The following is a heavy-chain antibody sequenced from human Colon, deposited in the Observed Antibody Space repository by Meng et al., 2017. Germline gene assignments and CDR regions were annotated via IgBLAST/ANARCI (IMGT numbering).Heavy chain of an antibody. CDR2: IYHSGRA. CDR1: GGSISNSNW. J-gene: IGHJ4*02. CDR3: TTLYGDSIS. V-gene: IGHV4-4*02. Sequence: QVQLQESGPGVVKPSGTLSLTCAVSGGSISNSNWWSWVRQPPGKGLEWIGEIYHSGRANYNPSVKSRISMSLDKSQNHFSLKLSSVTAADTTVYYCTTLYGDSISWGQGTLVTVSS. D-gene: IGHD4-17*01.